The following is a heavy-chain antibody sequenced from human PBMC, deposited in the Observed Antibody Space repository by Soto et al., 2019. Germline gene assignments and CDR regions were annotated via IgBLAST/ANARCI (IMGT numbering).Heavy chain of an antibody. CDR2: ISYDGSNK. J-gene: IGHJ6*02. CDR3: ARERFSEQLARYYYGMDV. D-gene: IGHD6-6*01. CDR1: GFTFSSYA. Sequence: AGGSLRLSCAASGFTFSSYAMHWVRQAPGKGLEWVAVISYDGSNKYYADSVKGRFTLSRDNSKNTLYLQMNSLRAEDTAVYYCARERFSEQLARYYYGMDVWGQGTTVTVSS. V-gene: IGHV3-30-3*01.